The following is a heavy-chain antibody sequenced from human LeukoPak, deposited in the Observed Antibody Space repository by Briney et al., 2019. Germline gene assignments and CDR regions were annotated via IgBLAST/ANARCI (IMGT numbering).Heavy chain of an antibody. J-gene: IGHJ3*02. V-gene: IGHV1-3*01. CDR2: INADNGNT. Sequence: ASVKVSCKASGYTFTSYAMHWVRQAPGQRLEWMGWINADNGNTNYAQKLQGRVTMTTDTSTSTAYMELRSLRSDDTAVYYCARDPRALDAFDIWGQGTMVTVSS. CDR1: GYTFTSYA. CDR3: ARDPRALDAFDI.